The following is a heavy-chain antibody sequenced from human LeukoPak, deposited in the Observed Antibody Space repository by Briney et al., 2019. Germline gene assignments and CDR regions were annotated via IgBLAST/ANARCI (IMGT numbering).Heavy chain of an antibody. CDR1: GFSFSSYG. Sequence: GGSLRLSCAASGFSFSSYGIHWVRQAPGKGLEWVAFISSDGSHKYYADSVKGRFTISRDNSKNTLYLQMNSLRAEDTAVYYCALPYYYNNNDYKEYFQHWGQGTLVTVSS. D-gene: IGHD3-22*01. CDR3: ALPYYYNNNDYKEYFQH. V-gene: IGHV3-30*03. J-gene: IGHJ1*01. CDR2: ISSDGSHK.